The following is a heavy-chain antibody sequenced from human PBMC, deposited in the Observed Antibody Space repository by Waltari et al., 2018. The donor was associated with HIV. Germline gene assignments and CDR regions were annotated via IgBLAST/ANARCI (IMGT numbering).Heavy chain of an antibody. CDR2: IIRPLRST. Sequence: QDQLVQSGAEVRKPGSSVKVSCKASADTFNSYALNWVRQAPVQGPEWRGRIIRPLRSTNRARRCGGRVTIPACKSTPAAYMEINGLSSEDPAVYFCARAGLRHLGRPYYYGLDVWRQGTTVTVSS. CDR1: ADTFNSYA. CDR3: ARAGLRHLGRPYYYGLDV. J-gene: IGHJ6*01. V-gene: IGHV1-69*04. D-gene: IGHD3-16*01.